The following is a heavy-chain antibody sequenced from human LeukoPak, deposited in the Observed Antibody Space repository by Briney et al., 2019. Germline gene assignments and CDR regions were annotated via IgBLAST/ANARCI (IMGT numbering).Heavy chain of an antibody. Sequence: GGSLRLSCAASGFTFSSYEMNWVRQAPGKGLEWVSYISSGSTIYDADSVKGRLTISRDNAKNSLYLQMNSLRAEDTAVYYCARESIAVAGAPFDYWGQGTLVTVSS. CDR1: GFTFSSYE. CDR2: ISSGSTI. V-gene: IGHV3-48*03. J-gene: IGHJ4*02. CDR3: ARESIAVAGAPFDY. D-gene: IGHD6-19*01.